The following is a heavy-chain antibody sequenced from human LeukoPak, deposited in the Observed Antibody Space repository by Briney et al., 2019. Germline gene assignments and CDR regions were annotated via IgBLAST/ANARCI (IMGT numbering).Heavy chain of an antibody. D-gene: IGHD6-19*01. Sequence: GGSLRLSCAASGFTFSNYPMHWVRQAPGKGLEWVSGISWNSGSIGYADSVKGRFTISRDNAKNSLYLQMNSLRAEDMALYYCAKSHSGYSSGWPPGAFDYWGQGTLVTVSS. J-gene: IGHJ4*02. CDR3: AKSHSGYSSGWPPGAFDY. CDR2: ISWNSGSI. V-gene: IGHV3-9*03. CDR1: GFTFSNYP.